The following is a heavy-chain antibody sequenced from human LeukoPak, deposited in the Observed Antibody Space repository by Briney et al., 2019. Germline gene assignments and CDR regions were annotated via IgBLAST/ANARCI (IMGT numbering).Heavy chain of an antibody. D-gene: IGHD3-16*02. Sequence: GGSLRLSCAASGFTFSNAWMSWVRQAPGKGLEWVGRIKSKTDGGTTDYAAPVKGRFTISRDDSKNSLYLQMNSLKTEDTAVYYCASSKLGELSLPFDYWGQGTLVTVSS. J-gene: IGHJ4*02. V-gene: IGHV3-15*01. CDR2: IKSKTDGGTT. CDR1: GFTFSNAW. CDR3: ASSKLGELSLPFDY.